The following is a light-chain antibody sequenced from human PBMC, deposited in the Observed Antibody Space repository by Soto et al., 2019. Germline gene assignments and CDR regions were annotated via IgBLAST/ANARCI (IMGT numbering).Light chain of an antibody. V-gene: IGKV3-20*01. CDR1: QSVTSNS. CDR3: KQYGSSPPT. CDR2: GAS. Sequence: EIVLTQSPGTLSLSPGERGTLSCRASQSVTSNSVAWYQQKPGQAPRLLIYGASSRAAGIPDRFRGFGSGTDFTLPISRLEPEDFAVYVCKQYGSSPPTFGQGTKVDVK. J-gene: IGKJ1*01.